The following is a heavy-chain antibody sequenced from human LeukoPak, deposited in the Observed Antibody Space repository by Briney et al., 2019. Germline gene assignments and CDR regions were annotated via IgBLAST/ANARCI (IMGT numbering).Heavy chain of an antibody. CDR2: INHSGST. CDR3: ARGGGSGWSYFDY. D-gene: IGHD6-19*01. Sequence: SETLSLTCAVYGGSFSGYYWSWIRQPPGKGLEWIGEINHSGSTNYNPSLKSRVNISVDTSKNQFSLKLSSVTAADTAVYYCARGGGSGWSYFDYWGQGTLVTVSS. J-gene: IGHJ4*02. CDR1: GGSFSGYY. V-gene: IGHV4-34*01.